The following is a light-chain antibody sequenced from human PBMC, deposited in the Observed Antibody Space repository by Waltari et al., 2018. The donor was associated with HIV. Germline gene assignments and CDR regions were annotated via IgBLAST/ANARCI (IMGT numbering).Light chain of an antibody. Sequence: EIVLTQSPGTLSLSPWERATHPCRASQTVTSSYLAWYQLKPGQAPRLLISGASSRASGIPDRFSGSGSGTDFALTISRLEPEDFAVYYCQQYGTSRVTFGQGTRLEIK. CDR1: QTVTSSY. CDR3: QQYGTSRVT. J-gene: IGKJ5*01. CDR2: GAS. V-gene: IGKV3-20*01.